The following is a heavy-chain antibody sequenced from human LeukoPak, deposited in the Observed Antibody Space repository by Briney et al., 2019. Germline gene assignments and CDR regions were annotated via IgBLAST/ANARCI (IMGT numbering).Heavy chain of an antibody. D-gene: IGHD1-26*01. V-gene: IGHV3-53*01. CDR3: ARGSGSYSPLDY. Sequence: GGSLRLSCAASGFTVSSNYMSWVRQAPGKGLEWVSLIYSGGSTYYSDSVKGRLTISRDNSKNTLYLQMNSLRAEDTAVYYCARGSGSYSPLDYWGQGTLVTVSS. CDR2: IYSGGST. J-gene: IGHJ4*02. CDR1: GFTVSSNY.